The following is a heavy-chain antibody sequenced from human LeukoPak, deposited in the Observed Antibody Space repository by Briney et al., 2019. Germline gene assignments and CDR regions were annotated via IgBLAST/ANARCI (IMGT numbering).Heavy chain of an antibody. CDR1: GFILSDYN. Sequence: PGGSLRLSCAASGFILSDYNMHCVRQAPGKGLEWVAVISYDGSNKYYADSVKGRFTISRDNSKNTLYLQMNSLRAEDTAVYYCARDQTGFCSGSSCLGSTFDYWGQGTLVTVSS. CDR3: ARDQTGFCSGSSCLGSTFDY. CDR2: ISYDGSNK. V-gene: IGHV3-30*04. D-gene: IGHD2-15*01. J-gene: IGHJ4*02.